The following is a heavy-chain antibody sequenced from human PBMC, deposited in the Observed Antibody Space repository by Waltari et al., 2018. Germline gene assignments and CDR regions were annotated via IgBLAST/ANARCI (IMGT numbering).Heavy chain of an antibody. D-gene: IGHD3-3*02. CDR1: GDSISSGSYH. Sequence: QLQLQESGPGLVKPSQTLSLTCTVSGDSISSGSYHWSWIRQPAGKGLEWIGRSYTRGRTNDNPSLKSRVTIAIDPSRNHFSRKLSSVTAADTAVYYCARDLSPPNWFDPWGQGTLVTVSS. V-gene: IGHV4-61*02. CDR3: ARDLSPPNWFDP. CDR2: SYTRGRT. J-gene: IGHJ5*02.